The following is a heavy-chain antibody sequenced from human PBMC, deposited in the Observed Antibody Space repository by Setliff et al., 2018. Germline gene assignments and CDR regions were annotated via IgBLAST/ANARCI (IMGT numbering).Heavy chain of an antibody. V-gene: IGHV3-23*01. Sequence: GSLRLSCAASGFTFGDFAMTWVRQAPGKGLEWVSGIGGRGISTYYADSVKGRFTISRDNSKNTLYLQMYSLRAEDTAVYYCVRDGHNRNDLDYWGQGTLVTVSS. CDR2: IGGRGIST. CDR1: GFTFGDFA. J-gene: IGHJ4*02. CDR3: VRDGHNRNDLDY. D-gene: IGHD1-20*01.